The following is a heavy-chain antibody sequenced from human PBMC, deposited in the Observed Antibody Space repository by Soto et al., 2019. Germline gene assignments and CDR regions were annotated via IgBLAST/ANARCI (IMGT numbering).Heavy chain of an antibody. CDR2: ISSSGNYM. CDR3: ARECNSTSCYGGHFYY. J-gene: IGHJ4*02. CDR1: GFTFSNYG. V-gene: IGHV3-21*01. D-gene: IGHD2-2*01. Sequence: EVQLVESGGGLVKPGGSLRLSCAASGFTFSNYGMNWVRQAPGKGLEWVSSISSSGNYMYYAASVKGRFTISRDNAKNSLYLKMNSLRAEDTDVYYCARECNSTSCYGGHFYYWGQGTLVTVSS.